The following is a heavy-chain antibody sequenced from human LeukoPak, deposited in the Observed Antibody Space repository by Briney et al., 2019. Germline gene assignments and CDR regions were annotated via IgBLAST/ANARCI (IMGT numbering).Heavy chain of an antibody. V-gene: IGHV5-51*01. CDR3: ARRHADCSGGSCYSYYFDY. Sequence: GESLKISCKGSGYSFTSYWIGWVRQMPGKGLEWMGIIYPGDSDTRYSPSFQGQVTISADKSISTAYLQWSSPKASDTAMYYCARRHADCSGGSCYSYYFDYWGQGTLVTVSS. J-gene: IGHJ4*02. D-gene: IGHD2-15*01. CDR2: IYPGDSDT. CDR1: GYSFTSYW.